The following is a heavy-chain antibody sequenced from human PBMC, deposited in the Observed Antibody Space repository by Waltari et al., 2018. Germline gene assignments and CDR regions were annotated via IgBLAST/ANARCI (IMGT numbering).Heavy chain of an antibody. V-gene: IGHV3-7*01. D-gene: IGHD6-19*01. CDR2: IKQDGNDK. J-gene: IGHJ4*02. Sequence: DVQLVESGGGLVQPGGSLRLTCAASGLTFSSFWMSWVRQAPGKGLEWVANIKQDGNDKYYVDSVKGRFTSSRDNAKNSLYLQMNSLRAEDTAVYYCARGRGAVAGTFYFDYWGQGTLVTVSS. CDR1: GLTFSSFW. CDR3: ARGRGAVAGTFYFDY.